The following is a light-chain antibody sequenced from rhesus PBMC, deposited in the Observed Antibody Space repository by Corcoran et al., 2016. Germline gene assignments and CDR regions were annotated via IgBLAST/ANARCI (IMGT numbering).Light chain of an antibody. V-gene: IGKV1-69*01. CDR1: QGISNW. CDR2: RSS. Sequence: DIQMTQSPSSLSASVGDRVIITCRASQGISNWLAWYQHKPGKDLKLLIYRSSNLEIGVPSRFSGSGSGTAFTLTINSLKPEDIATYYCQQHYESPYSFGQGAKVEIK. CDR3: QQHYESPYS. J-gene: IGKJ2*01.